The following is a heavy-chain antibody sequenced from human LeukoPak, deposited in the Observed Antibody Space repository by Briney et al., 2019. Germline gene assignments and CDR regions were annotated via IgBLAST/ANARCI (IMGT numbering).Heavy chain of an antibody. J-gene: IGHJ3*02. D-gene: IGHD2/OR15-2a*01. V-gene: IGHV1-18*01. Sequence: GASVKVSCKASGYTFTSYGFSWVRQAPGQGHEWMGWISGYNGNTNYAQKFQGRVTMTTDTSTSTAYMELRSLRSDDTAVYYCARDQFPVLHAFDIWGQGTMVTVSS. CDR1: GYTFTSYG. CDR3: ARDQFPVLHAFDI. CDR2: ISGYNGNT.